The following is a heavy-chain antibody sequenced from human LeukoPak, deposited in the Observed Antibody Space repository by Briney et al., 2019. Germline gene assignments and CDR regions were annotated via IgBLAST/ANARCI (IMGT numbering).Heavy chain of an antibody. V-gene: IGHV5-51*01. Sequence: PGESLKISCKGSGYSFTSYWIGWVRQMPGKGLEWMGIIYPGDSDTRYSPSFQGQVSTSADKSISTAYLQWSSLKASDTAMYYCARRDYYGSGSSYAFDIWGQGTMVTVSS. J-gene: IGHJ3*02. CDR2: IYPGDSDT. D-gene: IGHD3-10*01. CDR3: ARRDYYGSGSSYAFDI. CDR1: GYSFTSYW.